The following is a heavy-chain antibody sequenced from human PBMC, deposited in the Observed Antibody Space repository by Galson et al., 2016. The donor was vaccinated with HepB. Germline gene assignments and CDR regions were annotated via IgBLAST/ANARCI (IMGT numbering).Heavy chain of an antibody. D-gene: IGHD6-19*01. V-gene: IGHV4-4*02. CDR2: IYHGGNI. CDR1: GDSISGNNW. J-gene: IGHJ4*02. Sequence: SETLSLTCAVSGDSISGNNWWSWVRQSPGKGLEWIGEIYHGGNINYNPSLESRVTVSMDKSNNQFSLRLTSVTAADTALYYCARRGTSGWWAFDYWGQGTLVTVSS. CDR3: ARRGTSGWWAFDY.